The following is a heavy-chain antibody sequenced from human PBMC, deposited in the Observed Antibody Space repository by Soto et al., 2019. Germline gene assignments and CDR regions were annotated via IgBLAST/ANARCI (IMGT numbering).Heavy chain of an antibody. CDR2: ISWNSGSI. D-gene: IGHD3-16*01. Sequence: EVQLVESGGGLVQPGRSLRLSCAASGFTFDDYAMHWVRQAPGKGLEWVSGISWNSGSIGYADSVKGRFTISRDNAKNSLYLQMNSLRAEDTALYYCAKGLGSPDYWGQGTLVTVSS. V-gene: IGHV3-9*01. CDR3: AKGLGSPDY. J-gene: IGHJ4*02. CDR1: GFTFDDYA.